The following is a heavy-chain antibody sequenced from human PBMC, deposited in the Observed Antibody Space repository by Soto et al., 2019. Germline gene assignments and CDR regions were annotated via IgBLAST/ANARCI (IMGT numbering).Heavy chain of an antibody. D-gene: IGHD2-2*02. Sequence: ASVKFSCKASGYTFTSYGISWVRQAPGQGLEWMGWISAYNGNTNYAQKLQGRVTMTRDTSISTAYMELSRLRSDDTAVYYCARVPAAIGYYYYYGMDVWGQGTTVTVSS. V-gene: IGHV1-18*04. J-gene: IGHJ6*02. CDR3: ARVPAAIGYYYYYGMDV. CDR2: ISAYNGNT. CDR1: GYTFTSYG.